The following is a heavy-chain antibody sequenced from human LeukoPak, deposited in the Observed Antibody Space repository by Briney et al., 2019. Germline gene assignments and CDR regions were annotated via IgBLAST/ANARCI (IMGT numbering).Heavy chain of an antibody. CDR2: LYSIGSP. CDR1: GDSISNGNYY. V-gene: IGHV4-61*02. D-gene: IGHD3-10*01. CDR3: ARDRGITTARGVPSWFDP. J-gene: IGHJ5*02. Sequence: NPSETLSLTCTVSGDSISNGNYYWTWIRQPAGKGLEWIGRLYSIGSPNYNPSLKSRVTISIDASKNQFSLKLSSVTVADTAVYYCARDRGITTARGVPSWFDPWGQGTLVTVSS.